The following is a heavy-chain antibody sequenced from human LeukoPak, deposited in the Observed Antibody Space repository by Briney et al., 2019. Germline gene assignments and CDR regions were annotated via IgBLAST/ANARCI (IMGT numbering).Heavy chain of an antibody. V-gene: IGHV4-34*01. CDR1: GGSFSGYY. J-gene: IGHJ4*02. CDR3: AREGGYFDY. D-gene: IGHD3-16*01. CDR2: INHSGST. Sequence: SETLSLTCAVYGGSFSGYYWSWIRQPPGKGLEWIEEINHSGSTNYNPSLKSRVTISVDTSKNQFSLKLSSVTAADTAVYYCAREGGYFDYWGQGTLVTVSS.